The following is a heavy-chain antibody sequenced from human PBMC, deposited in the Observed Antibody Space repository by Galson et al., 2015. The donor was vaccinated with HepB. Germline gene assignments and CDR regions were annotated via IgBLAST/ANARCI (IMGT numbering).Heavy chain of an antibody. Sequence: SVKVSCKASGYTSSDYAMHWVRQAPGQRLEWMGWINGGNGNTDYSQNFPGRVAITRDTSANTAYMELSSLRSEDTAVYFCACSVAAGGMVEFWGQGTLVTVSS. CDR2: INGGNGNT. CDR3: ACSVAAGGMVEF. V-gene: IGHV1-3*01. J-gene: IGHJ4*02. D-gene: IGHD2-15*01. CDR1: GYTSSDYA.